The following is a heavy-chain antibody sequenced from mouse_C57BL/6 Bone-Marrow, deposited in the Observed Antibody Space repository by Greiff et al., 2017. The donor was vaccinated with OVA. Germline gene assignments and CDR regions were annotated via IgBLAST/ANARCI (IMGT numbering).Heavy chain of an antibody. Sequence: EVQLQQSGPELAKPGASVKISCKASGYTFTDYYMNWVKQSHGKSLEWIGDINPNNGGTSYHQKFKGKATLTVDKSSSTAYMELRSLTSEDSAVYYCARSGNLPWAYWGQGTLVTVSA. D-gene: IGHD2-1*01. V-gene: IGHV1-26*01. CDR1: GYTFTDYY. CDR2: INPNNGGT. J-gene: IGHJ3*01. CDR3: ARSGNLPWAY.